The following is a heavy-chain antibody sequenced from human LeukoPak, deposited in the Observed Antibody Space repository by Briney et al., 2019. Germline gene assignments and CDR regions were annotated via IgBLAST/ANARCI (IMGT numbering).Heavy chain of an antibody. CDR1: GLTFSGYA. Sequence: GGSLRLSCAASGLTFSGYAMTWVRQAPGKGLEWVSAISDDGDSKYADSVKGRFTISRDNSKNTLYLQMNSLRAEDTAVYYCAKDPRSLRTTVTPLFDPWGQGTLVTVSS. V-gene: IGHV3-23*01. CDR3: AKDPRSLRTTVTPLFDP. D-gene: IGHD4-11*01. CDR2: ISDDGDSK. J-gene: IGHJ5*02.